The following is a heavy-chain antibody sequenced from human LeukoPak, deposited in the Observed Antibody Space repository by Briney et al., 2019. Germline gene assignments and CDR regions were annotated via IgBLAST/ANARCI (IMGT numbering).Heavy chain of an antibody. CDR3: ARHRILDYYDSSGYYPIDY. V-gene: IGHV4-38-2*02. CDR1: AYSISSGYY. CDR2: IYHSGST. Sequence: SETLSLTCTVSAYSISSGYYWGWIRQPPGKGLEWIGSIYHSGSTYYNPSLKSRVTISVDTSKNQFSLKLSSVTAADTAVYYWARHRILDYYDSSGYYPIDYWGQGTLVTVSS. D-gene: IGHD3-22*01. J-gene: IGHJ4*02.